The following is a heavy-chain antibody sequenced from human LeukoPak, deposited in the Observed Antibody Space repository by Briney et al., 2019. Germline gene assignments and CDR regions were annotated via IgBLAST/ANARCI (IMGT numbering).Heavy chain of an antibody. CDR1: AFTFSTNN. V-gene: IGHV3-9*01. CDR3: AKRSAAGTVGYFDY. D-gene: IGHD6-13*01. CDR2: ISWNSATI. J-gene: IGHJ4*02. Sequence: PGGSLTLSCAAAAFTFSTNNMNWVRQAPGKGREWGSGISWNSATISYADSGKGRFTISRDDAKNSLYLQMNSPRPEDTALYYCAKRSAAGTVGYFDYWGQGTLVTVSS.